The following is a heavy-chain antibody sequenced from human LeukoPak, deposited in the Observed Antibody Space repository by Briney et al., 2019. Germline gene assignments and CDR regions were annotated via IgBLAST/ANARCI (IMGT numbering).Heavy chain of an antibody. Sequence: ASVKVSCKASGYTFTGYYMHWVRQAPGQGLEWMGWINPNSGGTNYAQKFQGRVTMTRDTSISTAYMELSRLRSDDTAVYYCARRPYYYDSSGYYGHFDYWGQGTLVTVSS. CDR2: INPNSGGT. CDR1: GYTFTGYY. D-gene: IGHD3-22*01. J-gene: IGHJ4*02. CDR3: ARRPYYYDSSGYYGHFDY. V-gene: IGHV1-2*02.